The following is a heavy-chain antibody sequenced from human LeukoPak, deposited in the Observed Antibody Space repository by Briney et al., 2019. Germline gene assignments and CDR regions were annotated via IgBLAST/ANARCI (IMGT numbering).Heavy chain of an antibody. D-gene: IGHD3-10*01. CDR3: ARDSGERGSGSYLIAY. Sequence: ASVKVSCKASGYTFTGYYMHWVRQAPGRGLEGMGWINPNSGGTNYAQKVQGRVTMTRDTSISTAYMELSRLRSDDTAVYYCARDSGERGSGSYLIAYWGQGTLVTVSS. CDR2: INPNSGGT. V-gene: IGHV1-2*02. J-gene: IGHJ4*02. CDR1: GYTFTGYY.